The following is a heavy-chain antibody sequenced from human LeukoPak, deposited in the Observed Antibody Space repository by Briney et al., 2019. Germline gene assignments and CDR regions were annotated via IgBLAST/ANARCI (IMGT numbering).Heavy chain of an antibody. CDR3: ATKYSSSSGWFDP. Sequence: PSXTLSXTCAVYGGSFSGYYWSWIRQPPGKGLEWIGEINHSGSTNYNPSLKSRVTISVETSKNQFSLRLSSVTAADTAVYYCATKYSSSSGWFDPWGQGTLVTVSS. J-gene: IGHJ5*02. D-gene: IGHD6-6*01. CDR1: GGSFSGYY. V-gene: IGHV4-34*01. CDR2: INHSGST.